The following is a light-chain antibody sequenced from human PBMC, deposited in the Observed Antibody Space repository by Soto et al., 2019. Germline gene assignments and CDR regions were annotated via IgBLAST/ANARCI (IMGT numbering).Light chain of an antibody. CDR3: QQYNNWPWT. CDR1: QSVAND. Sequence: EIVMTQSPATLSVSPVERATLSCMASQSVANDLAWYQHKPGQAPRLLTHGASTRATGIPARFSGSGSGTDFTLTISSLQSEDFAVYYCQQYNNWPWTFGQGTKVDIK. J-gene: IGKJ1*01. V-gene: IGKV3-15*01. CDR2: GAS.